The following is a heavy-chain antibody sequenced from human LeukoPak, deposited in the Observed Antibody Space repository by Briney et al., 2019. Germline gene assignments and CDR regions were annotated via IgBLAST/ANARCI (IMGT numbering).Heavy chain of an antibody. Sequence: SETLSLTCTVSGGSISSYYWSWIRQPPGKGLEWIGYIYYSGSTNYNPSLKSRVTISVDTSKNQFSLKLSSVTAADTAVYYCAREEPYSSVDYWGQGTLVTVSS. D-gene: IGHD6-19*01. J-gene: IGHJ4*02. CDR2: IYYSGST. CDR1: GGSISSYY. V-gene: IGHV4-59*12. CDR3: AREEPYSSVDY.